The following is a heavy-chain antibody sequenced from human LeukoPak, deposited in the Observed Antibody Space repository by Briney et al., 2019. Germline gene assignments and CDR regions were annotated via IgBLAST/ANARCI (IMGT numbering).Heavy chain of an antibody. CDR1: GFTFSSYW. D-gene: IGHD3-3*02. Sequence: GGSLRLSCAASGFTFSSYWMHWVRQAPGKGPVWVSRINSDGSSTTYADSVKGRFAISRDNAKNTLFLQMNSLSPEDTAVYYCARDRSIEDAFDIWGQGTMVTVSS. J-gene: IGHJ3*02. CDR2: INSDGSST. CDR3: ARDRSIEDAFDI. V-gene: IGHV3-74*03.